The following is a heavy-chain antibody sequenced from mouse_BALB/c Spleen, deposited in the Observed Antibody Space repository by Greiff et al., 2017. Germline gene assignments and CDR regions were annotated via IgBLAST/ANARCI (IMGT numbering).Heavy chain of an antibody. CDR1: GYTFTSYW. J-gene: IGHJ4*01. V-gene: IGHV1-69*02. CDR3: ARRGYYYGSSYDYAMDY. CDR2: IDPSDSYT. Sequence: QVQLQQSGAELVKPGASVKLSCKASGYTFTSYWMHWVKQRPGQGLEWIGEIDPSDSYTNYNQKFKGKATLTVDKSSSTAYTQLSSLTSEDSAVYYCARRGYYYGSSYDYAMDYWGQGTSVTVSS. D-gene: IGHD1-1*01.